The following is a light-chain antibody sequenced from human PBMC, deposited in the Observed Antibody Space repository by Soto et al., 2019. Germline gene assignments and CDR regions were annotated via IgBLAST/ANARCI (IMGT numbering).Light chain of an antibody. V-gene: IGLV2-14*01. CDR2: EVT. J-gene: IGLJ1*01. CDR3: SSYTISNTLPFV. CDR1: RRDVGGYNY. Sequence: QSVLTQPASVSGSPGQSITISCTGTRRDVGGYNYVSWYQQYPGKSPKLLIYEVTHRPSGVSNRFSGSKSGNTASLTISGLQAEDEADYYCSSYTISNTLPFVFGTGTKVTVL.